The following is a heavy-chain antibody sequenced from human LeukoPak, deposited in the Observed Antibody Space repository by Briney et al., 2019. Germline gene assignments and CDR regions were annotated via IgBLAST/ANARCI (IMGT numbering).Heavy chain of an antibody. CDR1: GFTFSSYA. J-gene: IGHJ3*02. CDR2: ISGSGGST. Sequence: GGSLRLSCAASGFTFSSYAMSWVRQAPEKGLEWVSAISGSGGSTYYADSVKGRFTISRDNSKNTLYLQMNSLRAEDTAVYYCAREGYDYVGAFDIWGQGTMVTVSS. CDR3: AREGYDYVGAFDI. V-gene: IGHV3-23*01. D-gene: IGHD3-16*01.